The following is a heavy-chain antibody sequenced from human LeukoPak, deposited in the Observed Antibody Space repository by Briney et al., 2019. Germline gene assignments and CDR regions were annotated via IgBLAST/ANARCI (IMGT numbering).Heavy chain of an antibody. D-gene: IGHD3-10*01. V-gene: IGHV3-15*01. CDR2: IKSKTDDGTT. J-gene: IGHJ4*02. CDR3: VTDLNGGPYN. Sequence: GGSLRLSCAASGFTFSNAWMAWVRQAPGMGLEWVGRIKSKTDDGTTYYAAPVKGRFTVSRDDSKDTLDLQMDSLKSEDTAVYYCVTDLNGGPYNWGQGILVTVSS. CDR1: GFTFSNAW.